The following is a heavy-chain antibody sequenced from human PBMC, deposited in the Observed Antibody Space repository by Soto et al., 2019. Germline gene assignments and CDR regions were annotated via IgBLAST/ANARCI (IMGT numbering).Heavy chain of an antibody. V-gene: IGHV4-4*07. Sequence: SETLSLTCTVSGGSISSYYWSWIRQPAGKGLEWIGRIYTSGSTNYNPSLKSRVTMSVDTSKNQFSLKLSSVTAADTAVYYCAREQYSYGSYYYYYGMDVWGQGTTVTVSS. D-gene: IGHD5-18*01. J-gene: IGHJ6*02. CDR1: GGSISSYY. CDR3: AREQYSYGSYYYYYGMDV. CDR2: IYTSGST.